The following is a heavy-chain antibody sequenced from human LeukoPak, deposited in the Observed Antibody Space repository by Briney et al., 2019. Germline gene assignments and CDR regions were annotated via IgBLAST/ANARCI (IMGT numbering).Heavy chain of an antibody. CDR1: GFTFSSYW. D-gene: IGHD3-9*01. CDR2: INSDGSST. Sequence: GGSLRLSCAASGFTFSSYWMHWVRQAPGKGLVWVSRINSDGSSTSYADSVKGRFTISRDNAKNTLYPQMNSLRAEDTAVYYCARGPRFDCPDYWGQGTLVTVSS. V-gene: IGHV3-74*01. CDR3: ARGPRFDCPDY. J-gene: IGHJ4*02.